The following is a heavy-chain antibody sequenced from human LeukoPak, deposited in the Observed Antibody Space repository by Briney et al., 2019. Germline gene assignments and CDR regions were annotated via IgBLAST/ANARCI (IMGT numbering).Heavy chain of an antibody. Sequence: PGRSLRLSCAPSGFTFSRHGMHWVRQAPGKGLEWVAVIWYDGSNKYYADSVKGRFTISRDNSKNTLYLQMNSLRAEDTAVYYCARRGEGYYDSSGYPDYWGQGTLVTVSS. CDR2: IWYDGSNK. D-gene: IGHD3-22*01. V-gene: IGHV3-33*08. CDR3: ARRGEGYYDSSGYPDY. CDR1: GFTFSRHG. J-gene: IGHJ4*02.